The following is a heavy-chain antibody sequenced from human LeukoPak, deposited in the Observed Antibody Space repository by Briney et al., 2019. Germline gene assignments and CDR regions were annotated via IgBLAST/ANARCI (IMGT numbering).Heavy chain of an antibody. CDR3: ARQLGGSGSY. CDR1: GFNFNSYW. D-gene: IGHD3-10*01. Sequence: GGSLRLSCAVSGFNFNSYWMSWVRQAPGKGLEWVANIKQDGSEKYYVDSVKGRFTISRDNAKNSVYLQMNSLRADDTAVYYYARQLGGSGSYWGQGTLVTVSS. V-gene: IGHV3-7*01. CDR2: IKQDGSEK. J-gene: IGHJ4*02.